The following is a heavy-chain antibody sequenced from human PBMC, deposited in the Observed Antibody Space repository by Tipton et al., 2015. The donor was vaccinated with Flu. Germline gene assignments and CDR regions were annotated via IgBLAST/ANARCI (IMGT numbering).Heavy chain of an antibody. V-gene: IGHV4-61*02. J-gene: IGHJ4*02. CDR3: ARGVSSGWYSAGYFDY. D-gene: IGHD6-19*01. CDR2: FYTSGGT. CDR1: GDSITSGNYF. Sequence: TLSLTCTVSGDSITSGNYFWSWIRQPAGKGLEWIGRFYTSGGTKYSPSLKSRVYISVDKSKNQFSLRLTSMTAADTAVYYCARGVSSGWYSAGYFDYWGQGALSPSPQ.